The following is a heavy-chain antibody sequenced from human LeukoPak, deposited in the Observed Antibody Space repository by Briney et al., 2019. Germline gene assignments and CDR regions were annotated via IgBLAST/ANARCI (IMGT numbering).Heavy chain of an antibody. CDR3: ASRHAYCSGGSCRPRRGANWFDP. D-gene: IGHD2-15*01. CDR2: IHSDGSST. CDR1: GFTFRSYW. Sequence: PGGSLRLSCAASGFTFRSYWMHWVRQVPGKGLVWVSRIHSDGSSTTYAASVKGRFTISRDNAKNSLYLQMNSLRSEDTAVYYCASRHAYCSGGSCRPRRGANWFDPWGQGTLVTVSS. J-gene: IGHJ5*02. V-gene: IGHV3-74*01.